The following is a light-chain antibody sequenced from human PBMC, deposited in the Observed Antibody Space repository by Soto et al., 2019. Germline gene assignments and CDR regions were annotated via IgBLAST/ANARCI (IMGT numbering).Light chain of an antibody. CDR2: DAT. V-gene: IGKV3-15*01. Sequence: EIVMTQSPATLSVSPGERATLSCRASESVSSDLAWYQQKPGQAPKLLIYDATNRATGIAARFSGSGSGTELTLTISSLQSEDVAIYYCQQYNYWPPRTFGQGTKVDIK. CDR1: ESVSSD. CDR3: QQYNYWPPRT. J-gene: IGKJ1*01.